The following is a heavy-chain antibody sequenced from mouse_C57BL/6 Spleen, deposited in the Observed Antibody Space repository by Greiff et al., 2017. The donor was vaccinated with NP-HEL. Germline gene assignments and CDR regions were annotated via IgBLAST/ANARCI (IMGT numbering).Heavy chain of an antibody. Sequence: VQLQQSVAELVRPGASVKLSCTASGFNIKNTSMHWVKQRPEQGLEWIGRIDPANGNTKYAPKFQGKATITADTSSNTAYLQLSSLTSEDTAIYYCARWDYDRYAMDYWGQGTSVTVSS. CDR2: IDPANGNT. CDR3: ARWDYDRYAMDY. D-gene: IGHD2-4*01. V-gene: IGHV14-3*01. J-gene: IGHJ4*01. CDR1: GFNIKNTS.